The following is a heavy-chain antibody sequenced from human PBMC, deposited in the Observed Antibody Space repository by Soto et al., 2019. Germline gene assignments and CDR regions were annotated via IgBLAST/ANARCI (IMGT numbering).Heavy chain of an antibody. CDR1: GFTFFNYA. J-gene: IGHJ4*02. V-gene: IGHV3-23*01. Sequence: EMQLSESGGNLVQPGGSLRRSCAASGFTFFNYAMSWVRQAQGKGLEWVSSISGSGGETHYADSVKGRFTISRDNSKNTLYLQMNSLRVEDTAVYYCAKMTSGSGWYGAVDYWGQGTLVTVSS. CDR3: AKMTSGSGWYGAVDY. D-gene: IGHD6-19*01. CDR2: ISGSGGET.